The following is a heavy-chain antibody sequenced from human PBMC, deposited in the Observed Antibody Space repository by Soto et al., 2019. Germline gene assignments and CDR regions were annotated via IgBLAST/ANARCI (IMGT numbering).Heavy chain of an antibody. J-gene: IGHJ4*02. CDR3: ARSIRRGPPFDY. CDR1: GGSISSTNW. Sequence: SETLSLTCAVSGGSISSTNWWSWVRQPPGKGLEWIGEIYHSGSINYNPSLKSRVTISVDTSKNQFSLKLSSVTAADTAVYYCARSIRRGPPFDYWGQGTLVTVSS. D-gene: IGHD3-10*01. CDR2: IYHSGSI. V-gene: IGHV4-4*02.